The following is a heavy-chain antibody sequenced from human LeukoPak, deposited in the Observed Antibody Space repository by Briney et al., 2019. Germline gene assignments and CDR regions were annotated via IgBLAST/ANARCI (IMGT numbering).Heavy chain of an antibody. Sequence: AGGSLRLSCTSSGVTLRNYYMSWIRQAPGKGLQFISYITDSDSSTVDADSLKGRFTISRDNGKNSVYLQMNSLTAEDTAVYYCACDISNKGFDYWGQGTLVTVSS. CDR1: GVTLRNYY. CDR3: ACDISNKGFDY. V-gene: IGHV3-11*04. D-gene: IGHD2-21*02. CDR2: ITDSDSST. J-gene: IGHJ4*02.